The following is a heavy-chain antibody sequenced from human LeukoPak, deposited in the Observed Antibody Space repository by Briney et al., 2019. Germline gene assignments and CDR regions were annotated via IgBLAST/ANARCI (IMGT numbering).Heavy chain of an antibody. Sequence: ASVKVSCKASGYTFTGYYMHWVRQAPGQGLEWMGWINPNSGGTNYAQKFQGRVTMTRDTSISTAYMELSRLRSDDTAVYYCARVLKGYDSSGYYPKVPNDAFDIWGQGTMVTVSS. J-gene: IGHJ3*02. CDR1: GYTFTGYY. CDR2: INPNSGGT. V-gene: IGHV1-2*02. CDR3: ARVLKGYDSSGYYPKVPNDAFDI. D-gene: IGHD3-22*01.